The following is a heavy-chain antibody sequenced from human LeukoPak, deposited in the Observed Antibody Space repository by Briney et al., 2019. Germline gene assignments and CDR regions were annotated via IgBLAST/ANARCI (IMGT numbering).Heavy chain of an antibody. CDR3: ARDRIVVVVAATGKEIYYYYGMDV. V-gene: IGHV4-31*11. CDR2: IYYSGST. Sequence: PSETLSLTCAVSGGSISSGGYYWSWSRQHPGKGLEWIGYIYYSGSTYYNPSLKSRVTISVDTSKNQFSLKLSSVTAADTAVYYCARDRIVVVVAATGKEIYYYYGMDVWGQGTTVTVSS. D-gene: IGHD2-15*01. CDR1: GGSISSGGYY. J-gene: IGHJ6*02.